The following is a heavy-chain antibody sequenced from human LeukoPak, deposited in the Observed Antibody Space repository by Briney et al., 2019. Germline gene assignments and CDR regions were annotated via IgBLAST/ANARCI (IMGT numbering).Heavy chain of an antibody. Sequence: GGSLRLSCAASGFTFSPSDMHWVRQATGKGLEWVSGISSGGATFYAGSVRGRFTISRENAKNFLYLQMNSLRAEDTAMYHCVTGAEGWAYWGQGALVTVSS. V-gene: IGHV3-13*01. D-gene: IGHD1-26*01. CDR3: VTGAEGWAY. CDR1: GFTFSPSD. J-gene: IGHJ4*02. CDR2: ISSGGAT.